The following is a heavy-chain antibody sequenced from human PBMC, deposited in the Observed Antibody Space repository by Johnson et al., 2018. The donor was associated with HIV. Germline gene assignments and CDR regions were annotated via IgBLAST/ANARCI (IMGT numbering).Heavy chain of an antibody. V-gene: IGHV3-66*01. Sequence: VQLVESGGVVVQPGGSLRLSCAASGFTFDDYGMSWVRQAPGKGLEWVSVIYSGGDTYYADSVKGRFTISRDNSKNTLYLQMNRLRAEDTAVYYCVRAPGYSRAFDIWGQWTMVTVSS. CDR3: VRAPGYSRAFDI. D-gene: IGHD5-18*01. J-gene: IGHJ3*02. CDR1: GFTFDDYG. CDR2: IYSGGDT.